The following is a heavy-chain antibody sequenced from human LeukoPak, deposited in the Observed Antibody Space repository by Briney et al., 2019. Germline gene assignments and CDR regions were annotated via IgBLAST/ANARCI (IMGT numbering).Heavy chain of an antibody. CDR1: GFTFGDYA. V-gene: IGHV3-43*02. CDR3: AKDRITMVRGVLCY. Sequence: PGGSLRLTCAASGFTFGDYAMHWVRQAPGKGLEWVSLISGDGGSTYYADSVKGRFTISRDNSKNSLYLQMNSLRTEDTALYYCAKDRITMVRGVLCYWGQGTLVTVSS. D-gene: IGHD3-10*01. J-gene: IGHJ4*02. CDR2: ISGDGGST.